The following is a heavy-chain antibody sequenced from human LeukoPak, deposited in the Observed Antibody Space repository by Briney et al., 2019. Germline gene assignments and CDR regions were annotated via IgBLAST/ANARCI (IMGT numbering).Heavy chain of an antibody. D-gene: IGHD2-15*01. CDR1: GYTFTDYG. CDR2: ISANNGYT. CDR3: ARWDREAAATFDN. V-gene: IGHV1-18*01. Sequence: ASVKVSCKTSGYTFTDYGINWVRQAPGQGLEWMGWISANNGYTNYAQKVQGRVTTTTDTSTSTASMELRSLSSDDTAVCYCARWDREAAATFDNWGPGTQVTVSS. J-gene: IGHJ4*02.